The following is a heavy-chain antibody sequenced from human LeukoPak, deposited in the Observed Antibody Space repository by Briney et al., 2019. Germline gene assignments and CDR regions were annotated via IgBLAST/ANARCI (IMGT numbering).Heavy chain of an antibody. V-gene: IGHV3-23*01. J-gene: IGHJ3*02. CDR2: ISGSGGST. CDR3: AKTQNHSDYDLWSGYYLGPAFDI. D-gene: IGHD3-3*01. Sequence: GGSLRLSCAASGFTFSSYAMSWVRQAPGKGLEWVSAISGSGGSTYYADSVKGRFTISRDNSKNTLYLQMNSLRAEDTAVYYCAKTQNHSDYDLWSGYYLGPAFDIWGQGTMVTVSS. CDR1: GFTFSSYA.